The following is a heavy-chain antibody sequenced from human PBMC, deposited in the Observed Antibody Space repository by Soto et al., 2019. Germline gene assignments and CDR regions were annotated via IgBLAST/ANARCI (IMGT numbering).Heavy chain of an antibody. CDR1: GFTVSSNY. CDR2: SYSGGNT. Sequence: EVQLVESGGGLIQPGGSLRLSCAASGFTVSSNYMSWVRQAPGKGLEWVSVSYSGGNTYYADSVKGRFTISRDNSKNTLDLQMNSLRAEDTAVYYCARGYGSGSHFFDHWGHGTLVTVSS. V-gene: IGHV3-53*01. CDR3: ARGYGSGSHFFDH. J-gene: IGHJ5*02. D-gene: IGHD3-10*01.